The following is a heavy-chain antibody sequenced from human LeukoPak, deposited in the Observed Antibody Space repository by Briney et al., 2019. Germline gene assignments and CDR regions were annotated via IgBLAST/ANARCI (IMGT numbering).Heavy chain of an antibody. D-gene: IGHD2-15*01. CDR2: IYYSGST. CDR3: ARGGPVDIVATSLPGPHCSGGSCYSPFDY. CDR1: GGSVSSYY. Sequence: PSETLSLTCTVSGGSVSSYYWSWIRQPPGKGLEWIGYIYYSGSTNYNPSLKSRVTISVDTSKNQFSLKLSSVTAADTAVYYCARGGPVDIVATSLPGPHCSGGSCYSPFDYWGQGTLVTVSS. J-gene: IGHJ4*02. V-gene: IGHV4-59*08.